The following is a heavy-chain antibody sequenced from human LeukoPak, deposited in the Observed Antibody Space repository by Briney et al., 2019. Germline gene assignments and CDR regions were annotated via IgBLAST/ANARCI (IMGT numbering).Heavy chain of an antibody. CDR1: GGSINNYW. Sequence: PSETLSLTCSVSGGSINNYWWNWIRQPPGKGLEWIGYIYYSGSTSYNPSLKSRLTISVDTSKNQFSLQLSPVTAADTAVYYCARGPVRWTPDYWGQGTLVTVSS. V-gene: IGHV4-59*08. D-gene: IGHD2-15*01. CDR2: IYYSGST. CDR3: ARGPVRWTPDY. J-gene: IGHJ4*02.